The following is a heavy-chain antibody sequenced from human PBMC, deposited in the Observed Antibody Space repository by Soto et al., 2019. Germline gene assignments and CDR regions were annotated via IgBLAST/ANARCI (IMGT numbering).Heavy chain of an antibody. D-gene: IGHD3-3*01. CDR2: INHSGST. J-gene: IGHJ4*02. CDR3: ARGLVYYDFWSGYKTFDY. Sequence: QVQLQQWGAGLLKPSETLSLTCAVYGGSFSGYYWSWIRQPPGKGLEWIGEINHSGSTNYNPSLKSRVTISVDTSKNQFSLKLSCVTAADTAVYYCARGLVYYDFWSGYKTFDYWGQGTLVTVSS. V-gene: IGHV4-34*01. CDR1: GGSFSGYY.